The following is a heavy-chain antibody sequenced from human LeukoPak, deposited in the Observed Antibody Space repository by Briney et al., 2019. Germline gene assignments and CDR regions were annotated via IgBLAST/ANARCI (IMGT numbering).Heavy chain of an antibody. D-gene: IGHD6-19*01. V-gene: IGHV1-24*01. CDR2: FDPEDGET. Sequence: GASVKVSCKVSGYTLTELSMHWVRQAPGKGLGWMGGFDPEDGETIYAQKFQGRVTMTEDTSTDTAYMELSSLRSEDTAVYYCATSTGYSSGWILWYYFDYWGQGTLVTVSS. CDR1: GYTLTELS. J-gene: IGHJ4*02. CDR3: ATSTGYSSGWILWYYFDY.